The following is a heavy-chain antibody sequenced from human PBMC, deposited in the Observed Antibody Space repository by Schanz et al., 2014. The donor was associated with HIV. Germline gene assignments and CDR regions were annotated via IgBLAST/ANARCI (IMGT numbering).Heavy chain of an antibody. V-gene: IGHV3-9*01. CDR3: AKEMVSRYYGDAFNI. D-gene: IGHD3-16*01. CDR2: ISWKSDSI. J-gene: IGHJ3*02. Sequence: EVQLLESGGDLVPPGGSLRLSCAASGFAFPDYSFHWVRQPPGKGLEWVSGISWKSDSIGYADSVKGRFTISRDNAKNTLYLQMNSLRAEDTALYYCAKEMVSRYYGDAFNIWGQGTMVTVSS. CDR1: GFAFPDYS.